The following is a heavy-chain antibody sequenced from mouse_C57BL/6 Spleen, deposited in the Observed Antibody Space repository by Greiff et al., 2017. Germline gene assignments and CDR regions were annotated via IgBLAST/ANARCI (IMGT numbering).Heavy chain of an antibody. CDR1: GYTFTDYE. Sequence: QVQLQQSGAELVRPGASVTLSCKASGYTFTDYEMHWVKQTPVHGLEWIGAIDPETGGTAYNQKFKGKAILTADKSSSTAYMELRSLTSEDSAVYYCTRALIATVVATSYYCAMDYWGQGTSVTVSS. D-gene: IGHD1-1*01. J-gene: IGHJ4*01. V-gene: IGHV1-15*01. CDR2: IDPETGGT. CDR3: TRALIATVVATSYYCAMDY.